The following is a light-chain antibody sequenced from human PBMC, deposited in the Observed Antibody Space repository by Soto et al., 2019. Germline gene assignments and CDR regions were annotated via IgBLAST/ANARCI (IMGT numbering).Light chain of an antibody. J-gene: IGKJ1*01. CDR1: QSISYW. V-gene: IGKV1-5*03. CDR2: KAS. CDR3: RQYTNYWT. Sequence: DIQMTQSPSTLSASVGDRVTITCRASQSISYWLAWYQQKPGKAPNLLIYKASSLESGVPSRFSGSGSGTVFTLTISRLQYDDSACYYCRQYTNYWTFGQGTNVEIK.